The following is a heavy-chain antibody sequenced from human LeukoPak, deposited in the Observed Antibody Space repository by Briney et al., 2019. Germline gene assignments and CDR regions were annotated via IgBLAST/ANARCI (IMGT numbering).Heavy chain of an antibody. J-gene: IGHJ5*02. Sequence: GGPLRPSFEAPELFFLNHRMHGSGKAPGKGPGGVYYIISSSDTTYYADSVKGRFTISRDNAKNSLSLQMDSLRVEDTAVYYCARSTAGSYGSGRPFDPWGQGTLVTVSS. CDR2: IISSSDTT. V-gene: IGHV3-48*01. D-gene: IGHD3-10*01. CDR1: ELFFLNHR. CDR3: ARSTAGSYGSGRPFDP.